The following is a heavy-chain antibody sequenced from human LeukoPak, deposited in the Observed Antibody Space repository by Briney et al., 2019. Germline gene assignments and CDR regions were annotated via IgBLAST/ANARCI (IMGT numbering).Heavy chain of an antibody. CDR2: IIPIFGTA. CDR3: ARAMVRGVIRGPWELDY. D-gene: IGHD3-10*01. V-gene: IGHV1-69*13. CDR1: GGTFSSYA. J-gene: IGHJ4*02. Sequence: GASVKVSCKASGGTFSSYAISWVRQAPGQGLEWMGGIIPIFGTANYAQKFQGRVTITADESTSTAYMELSSLRSEYTAVYYCARAMVRGVIRGPWELDYWGRGTLVTVSS.